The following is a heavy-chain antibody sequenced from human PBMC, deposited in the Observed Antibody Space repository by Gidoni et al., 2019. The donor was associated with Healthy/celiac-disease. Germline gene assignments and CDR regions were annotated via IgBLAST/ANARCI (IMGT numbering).Heavy chain of an antibody. D-gene: IGHD1-26*01. V-gene: IGHV3-53*02. CDR3: ARERIVGATTDYYGMDV. J-gene: IGHJ6*02. Sequence: EVQLVETGGGLIQPGGSLRLSCAASGVTVSSNYMSLVRQAPGKGLEWVSVIYSGGSTYYADSVKGRFTTSRDNSKNTLYLQMNSLRAEDTAVYYCARERIVGATTDYYGMDVWGQGTTVTVSS. CDR1: GVTVSSNY. CDR2: IYSGGST.